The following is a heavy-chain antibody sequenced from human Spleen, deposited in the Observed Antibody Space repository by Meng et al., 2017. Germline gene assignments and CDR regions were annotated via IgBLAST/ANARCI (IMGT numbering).Heavy chain of an antibody. D-gene: IGHD3-16*01. V-gene: IGHV4-61*02. CDR3: ARTDLRSEAFDI. J-gene: IGHJ3*02. Sequence: SETLSLTCTVSGGSITRGRDYLSWIRQPAGNGLEWIGRIYSSGSINYSPSLKSRVTISVDTSKNQFSLKLTSVTASDTAVYYCARTDLRSEAFDIWGQGTMVTVSS. CDR1: GGSITRGRDY. CDR2: IYSSGSI.